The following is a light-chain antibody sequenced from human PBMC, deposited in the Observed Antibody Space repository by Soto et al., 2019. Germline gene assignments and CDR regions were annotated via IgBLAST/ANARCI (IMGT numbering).Light chain of an antibody. V-gene: IGKV3-20*01. CDR3: QQCVTAPLT. CDR2: DAS. CDR1: QSLSKNY. Sequence: EIVLTQSPGTLSLSPGERATVSCRASQSLSKNYLAWYQHKPGQAPRLLIHDASNRATGIPDRFSRSGSGTDFTLTISSLEPEDSAVYYCQQCVTAPLTFGPATKVEI. J-gene: IGKJ1*01.